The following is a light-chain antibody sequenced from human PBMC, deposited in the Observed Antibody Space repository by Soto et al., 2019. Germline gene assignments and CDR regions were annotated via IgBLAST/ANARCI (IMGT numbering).Light chain of an antibody. CDR2: AAS. CDR3: QQSYNTLT. V-gene: IGKV1-39*01. Sequence: DIQMTQSPSSLSASVGDRVTITCRASQSLSTYLNWYQQKPGKAPKLLIYAASSLQSGVPSRFSGSGSGTDITLTISSLQPEAFATYYCQQSYNTLTFGPGTKVDIK. J-gene: IGKJ3*01. CDR1: QSLSTY.